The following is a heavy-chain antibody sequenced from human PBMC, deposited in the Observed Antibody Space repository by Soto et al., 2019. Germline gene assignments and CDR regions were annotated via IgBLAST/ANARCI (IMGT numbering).Heavy chain of an antibody. CDR3: ARETYGDYVGYFDP. CDR2: VYHTGST. V-gene: IGHV4-4*02. D-gene: IGHD4-17*01. CDR1: GESISSGGYYG. J-gene: IGHJ5*02. Sequence: PSETLSLTCEVCGESISSGGYYGWTWVRQTPGKGLEWIGEVYHTGSTKYNPSLKNRVTISLDKSNNQFSLNLKSVTAADTAVYYCARETYGDYVGYFDPWGQGIQVTVSS.